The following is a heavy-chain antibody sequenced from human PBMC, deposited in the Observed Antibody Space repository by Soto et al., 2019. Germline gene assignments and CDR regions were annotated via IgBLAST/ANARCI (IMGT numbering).Heavy chain of an antibody. Sequence: GGCLRLSCAVSGFPLTTYSMNWVRQAPGKGLQWVSYANNDATTYADSVRGRFTISRDTAKNSLFLQMNSLRVDDTAVYYCVKDHLWAFDYWGQGVLVTVSS. V-gene: IGHV3-48*01. CDR3: VKDHLWAFDY. J-gene: IGHJ4*02. CDR1: GFPLTTYS. D-gene: IGHD3-10*01. CDR2: ANNDATT.